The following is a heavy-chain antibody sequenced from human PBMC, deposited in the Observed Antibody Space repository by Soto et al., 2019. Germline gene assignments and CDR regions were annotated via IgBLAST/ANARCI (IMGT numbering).Heavy chain of an antibody. CDR2: ISHDGSNK. CDR1: GFTFSSYG. CDR3: AKGLRFLEWLLSPNSMDV. V-gene: IGHV3-30*18. D-gene: IGHD3-3*01. Sequence: GGSLRLSCAASGFTFSSYGMHWVRQAPGKGLEWVAVISHDGSNKYYADSVKGRFTISRDNSKNTLYLQMNSLRAEDTAVYYCAKGLRFLEWLLSPNSMDVWGQGTTVTVSS. J-gene: IGHJ6*02.